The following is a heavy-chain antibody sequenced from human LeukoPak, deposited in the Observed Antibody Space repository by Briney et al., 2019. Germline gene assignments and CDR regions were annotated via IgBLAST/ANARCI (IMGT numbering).Heavy chain of an antibody. CDR2: INTDGSRT. CDR1: GFTFNSYW. D-gene: IGHD6-19*01. CDR3: ATTVAGTRNAFDI. Sequence: GGSLRLSCAASGFTFNSYWMHWVRQAPGKGLVWVSRINTDGSRTDLADSVKGRFTISRDNAKNTLYLQMNSLRDEDTAAYYCATTVAGTRNAFDIWGQGTTVTVSS. J-gene: IGHJ3*02. V-gene: IGHV3-74*01.